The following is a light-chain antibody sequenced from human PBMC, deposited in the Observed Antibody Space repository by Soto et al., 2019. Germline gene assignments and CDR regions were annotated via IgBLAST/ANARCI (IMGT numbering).Light chain of an antibody. CDR1: NGDVGSYDL. Sequence: SVLTQPASVSGSPGQSITISCTGTNGDVGSYDLVSWYQRYPGEAPKLIIYEVNKRPSGISNRFSGSKSGNTASLTISGLQAEDEAEYDCCSYAGSNSLIFGGGTQLTVL. CDR2: EVN. J-gene: IGLJ2*01. V-gene: IGLV2-23*02. CDR3: CSYAGSNSLI.